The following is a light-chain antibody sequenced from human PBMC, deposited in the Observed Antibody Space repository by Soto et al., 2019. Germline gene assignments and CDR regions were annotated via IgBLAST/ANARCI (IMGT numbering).Light chain of an antibody. V-gene: IGKV3-20*01. CDR1: QSVSSSY. CDR2: GAS. Sequence: EIVLTQSPGTLSLSPGERATLSCRASQSVSSSYLAWYQQKPGQAPRLLIYGASSRATGIPDRFSGSGSGTDFPLTISRLEAEDFAVYYCQQYGSSPMYTVGQGTKLEIK. CDR3: QQYGSSPMYT. J-gene: IGKJ2*01.